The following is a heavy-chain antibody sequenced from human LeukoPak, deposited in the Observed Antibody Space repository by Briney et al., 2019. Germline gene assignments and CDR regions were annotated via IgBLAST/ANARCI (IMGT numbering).Heavy chain of an antibody. J-gene: IGHJ6*03. V-gene: IGHV4-34*01. D-gene: IGHD5-24*01. CDR1: GGPFSGYY. CDR3: ARGRGDGYNYYYYYYMDV. Sequence: PSETLPLTCAVYGGPFSGYYWRWIRQPPGKGLEWIGEINYGGSTNYNPSLKRRVTISVDTSKNQFSLKLSSVTAADTAVYYCARGRGDGYNYYYYYYMDVWGKGTTVTASS. CDR2: INYGGST.